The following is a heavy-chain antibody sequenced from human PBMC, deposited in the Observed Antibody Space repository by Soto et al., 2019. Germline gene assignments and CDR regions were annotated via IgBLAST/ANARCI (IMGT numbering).Heavy chain of an antibody. CDR3: AKPRRSCSGGKCYNWFDT. CDR1: GDSVSGYY. CDR2: IYHSGTN. V-gene: IGHV4-59*08. J-gene: IGHJ5*02. D-gene: IGHD2-15*01. Sequence: SETLSLTCIVSGDSVSGYYWSWIRQPPGKGLEWIGYIYHSGTNRYNPSLKSRVTTSVDTSKNQFSLKLSSVSAADTAVYYCAKPRRSCSGGKCYNWFDTWGQGTLVTVSS.